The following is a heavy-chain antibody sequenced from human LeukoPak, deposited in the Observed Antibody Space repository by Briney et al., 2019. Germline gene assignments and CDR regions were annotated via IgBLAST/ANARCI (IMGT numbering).Heavy chain of an antibody. V-gene: IGHV1-69*13. J-gene: IGHJ6*02. CDR2: IIPIFGTA. D-gene: IGHD4-23*01. CDR1: GGTFSSYA. Sequence: ASVTVSCKASGGTFSSYAISWVRQAPGQGLEWMGGIIPIFGTANYAQKFQGRVTITADESTSTAYMELSSLRSEDTAVYYCARDNTFDYGGNSDYCGMDVWGQGTTVTVSS. CDR3: ARDNTFDYGGNSDYCGMDV.